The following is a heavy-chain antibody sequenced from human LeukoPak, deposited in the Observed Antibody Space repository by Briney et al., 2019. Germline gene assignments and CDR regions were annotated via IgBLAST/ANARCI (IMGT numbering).Heavy chain of an antibody. D-gene: IGHD3-3*01. CDR2: ITNASTFE. CDR1: GFTISLYA. CDR3: ARSPSAGGRYFDL. Sequence: GGSLRLSCEVSGFTISLYAMNWVRQAPGKTLEWVASITNASTFEYYPDSLRGRFTISRDNAKNSVYLQMSSLRAEDTAIYYCARSPSAGGRYFDLWGQGTLVTVSS. V-gene: IGHV3-21*04. J-gene: IGHJ4*02.